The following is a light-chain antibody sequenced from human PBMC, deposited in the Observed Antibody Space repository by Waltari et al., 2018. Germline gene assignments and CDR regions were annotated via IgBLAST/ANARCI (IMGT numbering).Light chain of an antibody. J-gene: IGLJ2*01. V-gene: IGLV3-10*01. CDR2: EDT. CDR3: YSTDIFRSERGV. Sequence: SYEFTQPPSVSVSPGQTATITCSVALLTTKFTNWSQQTSGQAPLMVIYEDTKRFSPIPERFSGSSSGTTAALTITGAQVEDEADYYCYSTDIFRSERGVFGGGTKLLVL. CDR1: LLTTKF.